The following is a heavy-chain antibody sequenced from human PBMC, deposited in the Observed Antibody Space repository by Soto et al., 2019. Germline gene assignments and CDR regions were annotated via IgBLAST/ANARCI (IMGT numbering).Heavy chain of an antibody. J-gene: IGHJ5*02. V-gene: IGHV4-34*01. CDR1: GGSFSGYY. Sequence: SETLSLTCAVYGGSFSGYYWSWIRQPPGKGLEWIGEINHSGSTNYNPSLKSRVTISVDTSKNQFSLKLSSVTAADTAVYYCAREWSGPNWLDPWGQGTLVTVSS. CDR3: AREWSGPNWLDP. D-gene: IGHD3-3*01. CDR2: INHSGST.